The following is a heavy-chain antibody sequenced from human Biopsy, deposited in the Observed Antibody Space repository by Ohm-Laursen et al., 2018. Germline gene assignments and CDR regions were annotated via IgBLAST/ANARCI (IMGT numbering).Heavy chain of an antibody. CDR1: GESSSGYF. D-gene: IGHD3-16*01. J-gene: IGHJ6*02. Sequence: GTLSLTCVVNGESSSGYFWNWIRQPPGKGLEWIGEINQSGSTKYNPSLKRRATLSADSSNSQFSLKLRSVTAADTAVYYCARAVDYYDPYYYYGLDVWGQGTTVTVSS. V-gene: IGHV4-34*01. CDR2: INQSGST. CDR3: ARAVDYYDPYYYYGLDV.